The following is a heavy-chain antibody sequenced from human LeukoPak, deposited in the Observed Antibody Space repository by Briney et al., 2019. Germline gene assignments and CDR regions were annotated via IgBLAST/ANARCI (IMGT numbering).Heavy chain of an antibody. CDR2: IYWDDDK. J-gene: IGHJ4*02. V-gene: IGHV2-5*02. CDR1: GFSLSTSGVG. Sequence: ESRPTLVKPTQTLTLTCTFSGFSLSTSGVGVGWIRQPPGKALEWLALIYWDDDKRYSPSLKSRLTITKDTSKNQVVLTMTNMDPVDTATYYCATMVRGVPLFDYWGQGTLVTVSS. D-gene: IGHD3-10*01. CDR3: ATMVRGVPLFDY.